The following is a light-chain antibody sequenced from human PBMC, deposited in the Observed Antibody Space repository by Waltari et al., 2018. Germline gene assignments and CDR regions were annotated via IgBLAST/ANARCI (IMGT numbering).Light chain of an antibody. V-gene: IGKV3-15*01. CDR2: GAS. CDR1: QSVSSN. CDR3: QQYNNWPLT. Sequence: EIVMTQSPATLSVYPGESATLSCRASQSVSSNLAWYQQKPGQAPRLLIYGASTRATGIPARFSGSGSGTEFTLTISSMQSEDFAVYYCQQYNNWPLTFGGGTKVEIK. J-gene: IGKJ4*01.